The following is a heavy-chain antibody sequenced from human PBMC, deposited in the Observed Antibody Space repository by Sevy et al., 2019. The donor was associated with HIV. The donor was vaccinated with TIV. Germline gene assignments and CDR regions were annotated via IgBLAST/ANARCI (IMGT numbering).Heavy chain of an antibody. CDR3: ARSLGNYYGSGTYQEDWFDP. Sequence: GGSLRLSCAASGFTFSIYTMHWVRQAPGKGLEWVSSISSSSSYIYYTDSVKGRFSISRDNAKNALFLQMNSLRAEDTAVYYCARSLGNYYGSGTYQEDWFDPWGQGTLVTVSS. D-gene: IGHD3-10*01. J-gene: IGHJ5*02. CDR2: ISSSSSYI. CDR1: GFTFSIYT. V-gene: IGHV3-21*01.